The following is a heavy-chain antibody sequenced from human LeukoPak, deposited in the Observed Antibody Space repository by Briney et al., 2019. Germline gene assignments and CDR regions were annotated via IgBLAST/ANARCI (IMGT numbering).Heavy chain of an antibody. Sequence: PETLSLTCTVSGGSISSSSYYWGWIRQPPGKGLEWIGSIYYSGSTYYNPSLKSRVTISVDTSKNQFSLKLSSVTAADTAVYYCASDYYDSSGYYSNWFDPWGQGTLVTVSS. V-gene: IGHV4-39*01. CDR1: GGSISSSSYY. CDR3: ASDYYDSSGYYSNWFDP. D-gene: IGHD3-22*01. J-gene: IGHJ5*02. CDR2: IYYSGST.